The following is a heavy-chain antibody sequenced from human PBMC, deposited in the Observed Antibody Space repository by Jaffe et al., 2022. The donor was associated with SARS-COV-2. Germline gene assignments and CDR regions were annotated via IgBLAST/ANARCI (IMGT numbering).Heavy chain of an antibody. V-gene: IGHV4-38-2*02. CDR2: IYHSGTT. Sequence: QVQLQGSGPGLVKPSETLSLSCSVSGYSISSGYYWGWIRQPPGKEKEWIGSIYHSGTTYYNPSLKSRVTISVDTSKNQFSLKLSSVTAADTAVYYCARDSAYYDDSGSPKWFDPWGQGTLVTVSS. CDR3: ARDSAYYDDSGSPKWFDP. J-gene: IGHJ5*02. CDR1: GYSISSGYY. D-gene: IGHD3-10*01.